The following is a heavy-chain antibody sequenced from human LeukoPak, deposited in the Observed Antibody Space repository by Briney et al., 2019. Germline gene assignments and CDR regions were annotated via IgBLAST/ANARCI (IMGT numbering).Heavy chain of an antibody. CDR1: GYTFSVYY. D-gene: IGHD2-21*02. CDR3: ARNFCGGDCSRASYFDY. CDR2: INPNSGGT. J-gene: IGHJ4*02. V-gene: IGHV1-2*02. Sequence: GASAKVSCKPSGYTFSVYYMRSVRQAPGQGLEWMCWINPNSGGTSSAQKFQGRVTMTTDTSISTVCMELSSLRSDDTALYYCARNFCGGDCSRASYFDYWGQGTLVAVSS.